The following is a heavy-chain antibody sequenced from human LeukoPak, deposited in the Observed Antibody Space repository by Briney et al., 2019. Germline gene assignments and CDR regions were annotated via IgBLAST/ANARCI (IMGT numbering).Heavy chain of an antibody. J-gene: IGHJ4*02. CDR3: AKDRSSNWALDY. Sequence: PGGSLRLFCAASGFTFSSSGMHWVRQAPGKGLEWVAVISYDGSDKYYADSVKGRLTISRDNSKNTLYLQMNSLRAEDTAVYYCAKDRSSNWALDYWGQGTLVTVSS. CDR2: ISYDGSDK. D-gene: IGHD1-1*01. CDR1: GFTFSSSG. V-gene: IGHV3-30*18.